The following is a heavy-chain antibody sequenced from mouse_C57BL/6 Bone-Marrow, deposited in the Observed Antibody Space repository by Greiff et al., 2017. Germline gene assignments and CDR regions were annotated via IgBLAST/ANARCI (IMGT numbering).Heavy chain of an antibody. J-gene: IGHJ1*03. CDR2: ISYSGST. CDR3: ARDSYYYGSSYHYWYFDV. D-gene: IGHD1-1*01. V-gene: IGHV3-1*01. Sequence: EVQRVESGPGMVKPSQSLSLTCTVTGYSITSGYDWHWIRHFPGNKLEWMGYISYSGSTNYNPSLKSRISITHDTSKNHFFLKLNSVTTEDTATYYCARDSYYYGSSYHYWYFDVWGTGTTVTVSS. CDR1: GYSITSGYD.